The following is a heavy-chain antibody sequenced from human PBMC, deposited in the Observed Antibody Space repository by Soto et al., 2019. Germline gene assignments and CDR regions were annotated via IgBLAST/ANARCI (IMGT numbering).Heavy chain of an antibody. Sequence: GGSLRLSCTASGFTFSGYAMSWVRQAPGKGLEWVGFIRGKAYGGATEYAASVKGTFTISIDDSKSIAYLKMNSLKTEDTAVYSCTSYSGDYDFWSGDAFDIWGQGTMVTVSS. V-gene: IGHV3-49*04. CDR1: GFTFSGYA. J-gene: IGHJ3*02. CDR2: IRGKAYGGAT. CDR3: TSYSGDYDFWSGDAFDI. D-gene: IGHD3-3*01.